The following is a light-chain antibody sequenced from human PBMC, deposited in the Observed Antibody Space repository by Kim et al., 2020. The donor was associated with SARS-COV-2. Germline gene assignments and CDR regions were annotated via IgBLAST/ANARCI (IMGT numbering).Light chain of an antibody. Sequence: ASVGDRVTITCRASQGIYNNLGLYQQKPGKAPKCLIYGASILQSGVPSRFSGSGSGTEFTLTINSLEPEDFATYFCLQANGYPRVFGQGTKVDIK. CDR1: QGIYNN. CDR2: GAS. V-gene: IGKV1-17*01. CDR3: LQANGYPRV. J-gene: IGKJ1*01.